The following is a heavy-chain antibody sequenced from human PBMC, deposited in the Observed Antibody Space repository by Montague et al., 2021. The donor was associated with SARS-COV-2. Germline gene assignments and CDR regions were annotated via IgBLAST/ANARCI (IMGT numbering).Heavy chain of an antibody. CDR2: INYSGNT. CDR1: GGSISSGTYY. J-gene: IGHJ2*01. D-gene: IGHD6-19*01. Sequence: SETLSLTCTVSGGSISSGTYYWGWVRQPPGKELEWIGTINYSGNTYYNPSLKSRVTISVDTSKNQFSLKVTSVTAADTAVYYCARRAQWPLSWFFDLWGRGTLVTVSS. CDR3: ARRAQWPLSWFFDL. V-gene: IGHV4-39*01.